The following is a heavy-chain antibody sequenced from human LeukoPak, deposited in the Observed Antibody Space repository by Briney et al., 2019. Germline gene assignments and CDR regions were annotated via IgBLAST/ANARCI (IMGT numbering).Heavy chain of an antibody. CDR1: GYSISSGYY. J-gene: IGHJ4*02. D-gene: IGHD5-18*01. CDR3: ARADYSYGPGSY. CDR2: IYHSGST. Sequence: PSETLSLTCTVSGYSISSGYYWGWIRQPPGKGLEWIGSIYHSGSTYYNPSLKSRVTISVDTSKNQFSLKLSSVTAADTAVYYCARADYSYGPGSYWGQGTLVTVSS. V-gene: IGHV4-38-2*02.